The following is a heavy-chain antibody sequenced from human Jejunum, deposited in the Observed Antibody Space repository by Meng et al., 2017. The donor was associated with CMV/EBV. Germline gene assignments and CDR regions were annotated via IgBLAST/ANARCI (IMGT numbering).Heavy chain of an antibody. D-gene: IGHD5-18*01. CDR1: GFTVSISS. J-gene: IGHJ6*02. V-gene: IGHV3-53*01. Sequence: AASGFTVSISSMSWVRQAPGKGLEWVSLISSDDDTFYADSVKGRFTISRDKSKNTLYLQMNDLRADDTAVYYCAKDLQHYYAMDVWGQGTTVTVSS. CDR2: ISSDDDT. CDR3: AKDLQHYYAMDV.